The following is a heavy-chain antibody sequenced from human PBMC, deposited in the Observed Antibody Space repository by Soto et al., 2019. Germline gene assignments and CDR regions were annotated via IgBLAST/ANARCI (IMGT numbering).Heavy chain of an antibody. CDR2: IYDSGST. D-gene: IGHD3-10*01. V-gene: IGHV4-31*03. J-gene: IGHJ5*02. Sequence: SETLSLTCTVSGVSISSGTYYWNWIRQHPGKGLEWIGYIYDSGSTHYNPSLKSRVTISVDTSKNQFSLKLSSVTAADTAVYYCAREEVAYYGSGSYNWFDPWGQGTLVTVSS. CDR1: GVSISSGTYY. CDR3: AREEVAYYGSGSYNWFDP.